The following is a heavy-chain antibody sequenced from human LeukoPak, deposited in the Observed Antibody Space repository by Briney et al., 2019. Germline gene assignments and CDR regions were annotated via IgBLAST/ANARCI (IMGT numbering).Heavy chain of an antibody. J-gene: IGHJ4*02. D-gene: IGHD6-13*01. CDR3: ATDLGSSRPNF. CDR1: GFTFSTYA. CDR2: ISYDGSNK. V-gene: IGHV3-30-3*01. Sequence: PGRSLRLSCAASGFTFSTYAMHWVRQGPGKGLEWVAVISYDGSNKYYADSVKGRFTISRDNSKNTLYLQMSSLSAEDTAVYYCATDLGSSRPNFWGQGTLVTVSS.